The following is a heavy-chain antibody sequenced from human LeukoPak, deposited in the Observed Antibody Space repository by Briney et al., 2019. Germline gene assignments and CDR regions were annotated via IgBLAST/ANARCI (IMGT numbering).Heavy chain of an antibody. CDR3: ARAGMAHELVPRS. CDR2: IKQDGSEK. J-gene: IGHJ4*02. Sequence: GGSLRLSCAASGFTFSSYWMSWVRQAPGKGLEWVANIKQDGSEKYYVDSVKGRFTISRDNAKNSLYLQMNSLRAEDTAVYYCARAGMAHELVPRSWGQGTLVTVSS. CDR1: GFTFSSYW. D-gene: IGHD1-1*01. V-gene: IGHV3-7*01.